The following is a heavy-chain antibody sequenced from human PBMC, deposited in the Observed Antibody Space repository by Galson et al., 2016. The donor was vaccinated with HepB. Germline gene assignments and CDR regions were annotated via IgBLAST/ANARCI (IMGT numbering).Heavy chain of an antibody. CDR2: IYDSGST. D-gene: IGHD3-22*01. CDR1: GGSVTYYY. Sequence: SETLSLTCSVSGGSVTYYYWSWIRQPPGKGLEWIAYIYDSGSTNYKPSLKSRVTISIDTSKNQFSLKLSSVTAADTAFYYCARDLGYDNNKWFDPWGQGTLVTVSS. CDR3: ARDLGYDNNKWFDP. J-gene: IGHJ5*02. V-gene: IGHV4-59*02.